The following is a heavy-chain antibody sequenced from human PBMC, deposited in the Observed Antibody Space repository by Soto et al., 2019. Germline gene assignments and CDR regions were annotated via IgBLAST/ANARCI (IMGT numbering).Heavy chain of an antibody. J-gene: IGHJ4*02. CDR1: GFTFSSYG. CDR3: AKEGVTVTNYFDY. CDR2: ISYDGSNK. D-gene: IGHD4-17*01. V-gene: IGHV3-30*18. Sequence: GGSLRLSCAASGFTFSSYGMHWVRQAPGKGLEWVAVISYDGSNKYYADSVKGRFTISRDNSKNTLYLQMNSLRAEDTAVYYCAKEGVTVTNYFDYWGQGTLVTVSS.